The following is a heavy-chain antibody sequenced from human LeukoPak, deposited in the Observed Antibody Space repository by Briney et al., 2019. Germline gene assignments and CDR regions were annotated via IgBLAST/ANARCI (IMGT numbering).Heavy chain of an antibody. CDR1: GFTFSDYY. CDR2: ISSSGSTI. V-gene: IGHV3-11*01. D-gene: IGHD2-15*01. CDR3: AKTSCGGSCYSYYYYGMDV. J-gene: IGHJ6*02. Sequence: GGSLRLSCAASGFTFSDYYMTWIRQAPGKGLQWVSYISSSGSTISYADSVKGRFTISRDNSKNTLYLQMNSLRAEDTAVYYCAKTSCGGSCYSYYYYGMDVWGQGTTVTVSS.